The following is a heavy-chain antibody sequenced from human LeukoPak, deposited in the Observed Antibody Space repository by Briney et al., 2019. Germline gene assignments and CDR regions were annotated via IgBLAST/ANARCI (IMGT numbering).Heavy chain of an antibody. V-gene: IGHV4-61*02. D-gene: IGHD3-3*01. Sequence: KTSKPLSLTCTVPGGSISIGGYYWSWIRQPAGKGLEWIGRIYTSGSTNYNPSLKSRVTISVDTSKNQFSLKLSSVTAADTAVYYCARETVYYDFWSGYYTGWFDPWGQGTLVTVSS. J-gene: IGHJ5*02. CDR3: ARETVYYDFWSGYYTGWFDP. CDR2: IYTSGST. CDR1: GGSISIGGYY.